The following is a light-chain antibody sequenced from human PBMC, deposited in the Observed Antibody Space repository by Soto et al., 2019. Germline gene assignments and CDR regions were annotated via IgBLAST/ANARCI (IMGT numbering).Light chain of an antibody. CDR1: QSVSSN. J-gene: IGKJ2*01. CDR2: GAS. CDR3: QQWNDWPPMYT. V-gene: IGKV3-15*01. Sequence: EIVMTQSPATLSVSPGERATLSCRASQSVSSNLAWYQQKPGQAPRLLIYGASTRATGIPARFSGSGSGTEFNLTISSLQSEDFAVDYYQQWNDWPPMYTFGQGTMLVIK.